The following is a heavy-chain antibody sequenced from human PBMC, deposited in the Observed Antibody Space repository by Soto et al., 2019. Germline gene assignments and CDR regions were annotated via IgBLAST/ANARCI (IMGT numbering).Heavy chain of an antibody. D-gene: IGHD5-18*01. J-gene: IGHJ6*02. CDR2: IIGSGGST. V-gene: IGHV3-23*01. CDR1: GFTFSNFA. Sequence: GGSLRLSSPASGFTFSNFAMNWVRQAPGKGLEWVSGIIGSGGSTYYADSVKGRFTISRDRSKATLYLQMNSLRAEDTAIYYCAKHGGYSFGPGDYYGMDIWGQGTTVTVSS. CDR3: AKHGGYSFGPGDYYGMDI.